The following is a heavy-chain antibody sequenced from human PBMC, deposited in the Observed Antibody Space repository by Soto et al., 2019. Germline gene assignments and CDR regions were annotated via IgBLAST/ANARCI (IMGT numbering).Heavy chain of an antibody. D-gene: IGHD3-16*01. CDR3: ARGGPNWDYYFYGMDV. Sequence: GGSLRLSCAASGFTFISYDMLWVRQAPGKGLEWVSTFGSAGDIYYSASVKGRFTISRDNARESLYLQMNSLRAADTAVYYCARGGPNWDYYFYGMDVWGQGTTVTVSS. J-gene: IGHJ6*02. V-gene: IGHV3-13*01. CDR2: FGSAGDI. CDR1: GFTFISYD.